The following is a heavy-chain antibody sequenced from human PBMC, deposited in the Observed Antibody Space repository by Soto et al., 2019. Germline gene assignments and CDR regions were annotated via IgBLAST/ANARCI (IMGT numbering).Heavy chain of an antibody. J-gene: IGHJ3*02. CDR3: ASFHYDILTGYYREVAFEI. Sequence: GGSLRLSCAASGFTFSSYAMSWVRQAPGKGLEWVSAISGSGGSTYYADSVKGRFTISRDNSKNTLYLQMNSLRAEDTAVYYCASFHYDILTGYYREVAFEIWGQGTMVIVSS. D-gene: IGHD3-9*01. CDR1: GFTFSSYA. CDR2: ISGSGGST. V-gene: IGHV3-23*01.